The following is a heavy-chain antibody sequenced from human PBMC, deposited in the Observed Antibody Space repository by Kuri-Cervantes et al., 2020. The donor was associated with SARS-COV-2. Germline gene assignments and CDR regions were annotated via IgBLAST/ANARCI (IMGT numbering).Heavy chain of an antibody. D-gene: IGHD3-10*02. CDR1: GYSFTSYW. J-gene: IGHJ5*02. V-gene: IGHV5-10-1*01. CDR2: IDPSDSYT. CDR3: ARHVRNWFDP. Sequence: GGSLRLSCKGSGYSFTSYWISWVRQMPGKGLEWMGRIDPSDSYTNYSPSFQGHVTISADKSISTAYLQWSSLKASDTAMYYCARHVRNWFDPWGQGTLVTVSS.